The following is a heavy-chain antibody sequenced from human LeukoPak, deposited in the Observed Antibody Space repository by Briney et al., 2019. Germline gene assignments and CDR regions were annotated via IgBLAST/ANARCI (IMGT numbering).Heavy chain of an antibody. D-gene: IGHD6-13*01. Sequence: SETLSLTCTVSGYSISSGYYWGWIRQPPGKGLEWIGSIYHSGSTYYNPSLKSRVTISVDTSKNQFSLKLSSVTAPDTAVYYCARDHDSSSWYSDYWGQGTLVTVSS. CDR3: ARDHDSSSWYSDY. J-gene: IGHJ4*02. CDR2: IYHSGST. CDR1: GYSISSGYY. V-gene: IGHV4-38-2*02.